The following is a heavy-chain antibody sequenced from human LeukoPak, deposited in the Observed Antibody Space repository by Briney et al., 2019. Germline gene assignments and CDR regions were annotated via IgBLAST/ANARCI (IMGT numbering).Heavy chain of an antibody. D-gene: IGHD6-13*01. J-gene: IGHJ6*03. V-gene: IGHV4-34*01. CDR1: GGSFSDYY. CDR3: ARGRSPSSSWYPYYYYYVDV. Sequence: PSETLSLTCAVYGGSFSDYYWSWIRQPPGKGLEWIGEINHSGSTNYNPSLKSRVTISVDTSKNQFSLKLSSVTAADTAVYYCARGRSPSSSWYPYYYYYVDVWGKGTTVTVSS. CDR2: INHSGST.